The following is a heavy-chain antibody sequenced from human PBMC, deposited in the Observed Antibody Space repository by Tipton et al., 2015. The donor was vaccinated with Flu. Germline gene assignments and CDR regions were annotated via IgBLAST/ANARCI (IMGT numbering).Heavy chain of an antibody. CDR2: IGRSGDRI. Sequence: AASGFTFSSYAMSWVRQAPGKGLEWVSGIGRSGDRIHYADSVNGRFTISRDNAKNSLYLQMHSLRVEDTALYFCAKDKGYSSSALEKSVDVWGQGTTVTVSS. CDR1: GFTFSSYA. CDR3: AKDKGYSSSALEKSVDV. J-gene: IGHJ6*02. D-gene: IGHD6-19*01. V-gene: IGHV3-23*01.